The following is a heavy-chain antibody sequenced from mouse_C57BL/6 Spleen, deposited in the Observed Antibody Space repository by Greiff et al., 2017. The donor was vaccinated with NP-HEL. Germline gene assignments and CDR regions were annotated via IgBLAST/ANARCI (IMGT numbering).Heavy chain of an antibody. J-gene: IGHJ4*01. CDR3: ARSPTVVELGGAMDY. V-gene: IGHV1-69*01. D-gene: IGHD1-1*01. CDR2: IDPSDSYP. CDR1: GYTFTSYW. Sequence: QVQLQQPGAELVMPGASVKLSCKASGYTFTSYWMHWVKQRPGQGLEWIGEIDPSDSYPNYNQKFKGKSTLTVDKSSSTAYMQLSSLTSEDSAVYYCARSPTVVELGGAMDYWGQGTSVTVSS.